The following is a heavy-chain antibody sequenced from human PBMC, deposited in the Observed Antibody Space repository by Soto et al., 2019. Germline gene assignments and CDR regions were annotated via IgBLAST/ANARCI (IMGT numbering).Heavy chain of an antibody. CDR3: ARDAPAYCGGDCYSSWFDS. D-gene: IGHD2-21*02. J-gene: IGHJ5*01. CDR1: GFTFSSYA. Sequence: QVQLVESGGGVVQPGRSLRLSCAASGFTFSSYAMHWVRQAPGKGLEWVAVISYDGSNKYYADSVKGRFTISRDNSKNTLYLQMNSLRAEDTAVYYCARDAPAYCGGDCYSSWFDSWGQGTLVTVSS. CDR2: ISYDGSNK. V-gene: IGHV3-30-3*01.